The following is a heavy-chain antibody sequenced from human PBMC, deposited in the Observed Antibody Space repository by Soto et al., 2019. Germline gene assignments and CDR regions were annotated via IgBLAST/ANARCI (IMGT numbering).Heavy chain of an antibody. CDR1: GFAFNKFG. CDR2: ISYDGSYQ. CDR3: VRDFEGRYGYGPFGN. V-gene: IGHV3-30*03. D-gene: IGHD5-18*01. J-gene: IGHJ4*02. Sequence: QVQLVESGGGVVQPGTSLRLSCEASGFAFNKFGMHWVRQAPGKGLEWVAFISYDGSYQYYADSVQARLTITRDNAKNSVFLQMSSLRDDDTAVYYCVRDFEGRYGYGPFGNWGQGTLVTVSS.